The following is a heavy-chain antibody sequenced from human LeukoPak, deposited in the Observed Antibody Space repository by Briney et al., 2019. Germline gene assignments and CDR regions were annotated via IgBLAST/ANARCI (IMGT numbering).Heavy chain of an antibody. CDR1: GGSISSYY. D-gene: IGHD1-26*01. Sequence: SETLSLTCTVSGGSISSYYWSWIRQPPGKGLEWIGYIYYTGSTNYNPSLKSRVTISVDTSKNQFSLKLISVTAADTAVYYCARVWDNGPPYFDYWGQGTLVTVSP. CDR3: ARVWDNGPPYFDY. J-gene: IGHJ4*02. CDR2: IYYTGST. V-gene: IGHV4-59*01.